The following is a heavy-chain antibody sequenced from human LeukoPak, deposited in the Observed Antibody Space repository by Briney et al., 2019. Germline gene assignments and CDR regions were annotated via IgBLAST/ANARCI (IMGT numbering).Heavy chain of an antibody. CDR2: IYHSGST. CDR3: ARQISDYYYYYIDV. CDR1: GYSISSGYY. V-gene: IGHV4-38-2*01. J-gene: IGHJ6*03. D-gene: IGHD3-10*01. Sequence: TSETLSLTCAVSGYSISSGYYWGWIRQPPGKGLEWIGSIYHSGSTYYNPSLKSRVTISVDTSKNQFSLKLSSVTAAGTAVYYCARQISDYYYYYIDVWGKGTTVTVSS.